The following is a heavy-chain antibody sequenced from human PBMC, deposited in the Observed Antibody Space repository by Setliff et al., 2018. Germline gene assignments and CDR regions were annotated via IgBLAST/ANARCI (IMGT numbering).Heavy chain of an antibody. V-gene: IGHV3-74*01. J-gene: IGHJ6*03. D-gene: IGHD7-27*01. CDR3: ASIDWGENFYNMDV. CDR2: INGDGTIT. CDR1: GFTFSKYW. Sequence: GASVKVSCGASGFTFSKYWMYWVRQVPGKGLVWVSRINGDGTITNYADSVKGRFTISRDNAKNTLYLQMNSLRGKDTAVYFCASIDWGENFYNMDVWGKGTTVTVSS.